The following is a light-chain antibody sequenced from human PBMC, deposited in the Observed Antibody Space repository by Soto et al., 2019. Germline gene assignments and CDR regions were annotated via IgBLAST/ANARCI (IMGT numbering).Light chain of an antibody. CDR3: QQYESYSPLT. J-gene: IGKJ4*01. CDR1: QSISSC. Sequence: DIPMTQSPSTLSASVGDRVTIPCRASQSISSCLAWYQQKPGKAPKLLIYKASGLENGVPSRFSGSGSGTDFTLTISSLQPDDFATYYCQQYESYSPLTFGGGTKV. V-gene: IGKV1-5*03. CDR2: KAS.